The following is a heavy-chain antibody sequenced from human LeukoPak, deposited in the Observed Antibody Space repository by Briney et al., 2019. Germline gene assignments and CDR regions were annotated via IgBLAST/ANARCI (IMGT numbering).Heavy chain of an antibody. CDR1: GYTFTSYV. CDR2: INPNSDNT. V-gene: IGHV1-8*03. J-gene: IGHJ4*02. D-gene: IGHD6-19*01. CDR3: TIGAVGLDS. Sequence: ASVKASCKATGYTFTSYVVHWVRQATGQGLEGMGWINPNSDNTDYAQKFQGRVTITRDTSISTAYLDMSNRRAEDTAVYYFTIGAVGLDSWGQGALVTVSS.